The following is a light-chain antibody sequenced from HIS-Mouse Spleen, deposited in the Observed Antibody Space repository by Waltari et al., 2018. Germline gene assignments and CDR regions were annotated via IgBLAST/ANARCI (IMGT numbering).Light chain of an antibody. CDR3: YSTDSSGNHRV. J-gene: IGLJ2*01. CDR1: ALPQKY. V-gene: IGLV3-10*01. Sequence: SYELTQPPSVSVSPGQTARITCSGDALPQKYAYWYQQKSGQAPGLVTYEDSKRPSGIPERFSGSSSGTMATLTISGAQVEDEADYYCYSTDSSGNHRVFGGGTKLTVL. CDR2: EDS.